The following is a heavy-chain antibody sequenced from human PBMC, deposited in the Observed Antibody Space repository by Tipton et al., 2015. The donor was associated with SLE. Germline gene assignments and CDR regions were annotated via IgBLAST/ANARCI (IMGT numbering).Heavy chain of an antibody. CDR3: AILTY. J-gene: IGHJ4*02. V-gene: IGHV4-61*09. CDR2: IYTSGST. CDR1: GGSISSGSYY. Sequence: LRLSCTVSGGSISSGSYYWSWIRQPAGKGLEWIGHIYTSGSTNYNPSLKSRVTISVDTSKNQFSLKLSSVTAADTAVSYCAILTYWGQGTLVTVSS.